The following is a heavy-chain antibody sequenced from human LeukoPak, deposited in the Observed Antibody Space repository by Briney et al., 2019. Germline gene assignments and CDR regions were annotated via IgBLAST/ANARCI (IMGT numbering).Heavy chain of an antibody. J-gene: IGHJ4*02. CDR1: GYTFTGYY. Sequence: GASVKVSCKASGYTFTGYYMHWVRQAPGQGLEWMGWINPNSGGTNYAQKFQGRVTMTRDTSISTAYMELSRLRSDDTAVHYCARGGAVAGTGSLMVYWGQGTLVTVSS. CDR3: ARGGAVAGTGSLMVY. D-gene: IGHD6-19*01. CDR2: INPNSGGT. V-gene: IGHV1-2*02.